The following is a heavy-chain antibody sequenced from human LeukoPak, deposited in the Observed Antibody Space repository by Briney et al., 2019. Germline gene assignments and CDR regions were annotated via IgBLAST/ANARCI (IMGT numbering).Heavy chain of an antibody. D-gene: IGHD6-13*01. J-gene: IGHJ3*02. CDR1: GGSISSSSYY. CDR3: ASWAAAGNHSDAFDI. Sequence: SETLSLTCTVSGGSISSSSYYWGWIRQPPGKGLEWIGSIYYSGSTYYNPSLKSRVTISVDTSKNQFSLKLSSVTAADTAVYYCASWAAAGNHSDAFDIWGQGTMVTVSS. CDR2: IYYSGST. V-gene: IGHV4-39*01.